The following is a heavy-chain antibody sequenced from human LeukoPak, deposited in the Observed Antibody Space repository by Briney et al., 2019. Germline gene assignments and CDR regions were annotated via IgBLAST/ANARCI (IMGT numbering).Heavy chain of an antibody. V-gene: IGHV4-34*01. Sequence: PSETLSLTCAVYGGSFSGYYWSWIRQPPGKGLEWIGEINHSGSTNYNPSLKSRVTISVDTSKNQFSLKLSSVTAADTAVYYCARAGRRWPEDRGYFDYWGQGTLVTVSS. J-gene: IGHJ4*02. CDR3: ARAGRRWPEDRGYFDY. CDR2: INHSGST. D-gene: IGHD4-23*01. CDR1: GGSFSGYY.